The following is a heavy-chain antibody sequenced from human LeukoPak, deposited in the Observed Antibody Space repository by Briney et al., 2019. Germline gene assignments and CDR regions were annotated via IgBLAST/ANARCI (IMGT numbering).Heavy chain of an antibody. D-gene: IGHD3-3*01. CDR2: ITSSSSKI. CDR3: AKDSFGGLRAGWFDP. Sequence: GGSLRLSCAASGFLFNSHHMNWVRQAPGKGLEWISYITSSSSKIYYADSVEGRFTISRDNAKKSVYLQMNSLRAEDTALYYCAKDSFGGLRAGWFDPWGQGTLVTVSS. J-gene: IGHJ5*02. V-gene: IGHV3-48*04. CDR1: GFLFNSHH.